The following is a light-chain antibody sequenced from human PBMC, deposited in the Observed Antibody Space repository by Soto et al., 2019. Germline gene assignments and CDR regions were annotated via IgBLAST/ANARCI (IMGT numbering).Light chain of an antibody. Sequence: EIVLTQSPGTLSLSPGERATLSCRASQSVSNNYLAWYQQKPGQAPRLLIYGASNRATGIPDRFSGGGSGTDFTLTISRLEPEDLAVYYCQQYDYSVWTFGQGTKVDIK. CDR2: GAS. CDR3: QQYDYSVWT. J-gene: IGKJ1*01. V-gene: IGKV3-20*01. CDR1: QSVSNNY.